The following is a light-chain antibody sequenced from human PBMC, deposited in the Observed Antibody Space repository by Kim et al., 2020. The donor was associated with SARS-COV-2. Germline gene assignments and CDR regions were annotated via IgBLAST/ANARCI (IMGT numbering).Light chain of an antibody. V-gene: IGLV1-44*01. CDR1: SSNIGSNP. J-gene: IGLJ3*02. CDR2: KDD. Sequence: QSVLTQAPPTSATPGQRVTISCSGSSSNIGSNPVIWYQQLPGTAPKFLMFKDDQRPSGVPDRFSGSKSGTSASLAITGLQSGDEADYYCATWDDSLNGWVFGGGTQLTVL. CDR3: ATWDDSLNGWV.